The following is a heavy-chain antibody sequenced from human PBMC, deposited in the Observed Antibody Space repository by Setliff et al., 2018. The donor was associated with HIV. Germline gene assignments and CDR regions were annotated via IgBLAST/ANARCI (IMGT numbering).Heavy chain of an antibody. V-gene: IGHV3-23*01. CDR1: GFTFRNHA. CDR2: VSGTGGET. CDR3: ARARGYYDSSGYYY. D-gene: IGHD3-22*01. J-gene: IGHJ4*02. Sequence: LRLSCAASGFTFRNHAMNWVRQAPGKGLEWVSAVSGTGGETYYADSVKGRFTISRDNSQNTLYLQMNSLRVDDTAIYYCARARGYYDSSGYYYWGQGTLVTVSS.